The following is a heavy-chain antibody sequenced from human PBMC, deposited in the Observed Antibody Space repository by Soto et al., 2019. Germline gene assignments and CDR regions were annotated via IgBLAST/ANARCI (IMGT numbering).Heavy chain of an antibody. Sequence: PSETLSLTCAVYGGSFSGYYWSWIRQPPGKGLEWIGSIYYSGSTYYNPSLKSRVTISVDTSKNQFSLKLSSVTAADTAVYYCARPLRESGYDVYYFEYWGQGTLVTVSS. V-gene: IGHV4-34*01. D-gene: IGHD5-12*01. CDR1: GGSFSGYY. CDR2: IYYSGST. J-gene: IGHJ4*02. CDR3: ARPLRESGYDVYYFEY.